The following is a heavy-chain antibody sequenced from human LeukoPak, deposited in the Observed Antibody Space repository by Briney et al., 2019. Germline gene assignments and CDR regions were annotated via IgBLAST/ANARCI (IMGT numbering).Heavy chain of an antibody. CDR1: GGSISSSSYY. V-gene: IGHV4-39*07. CDR2: IYYSGST. Sequence: SETLSLTCTVSGGSISSSSYYWGWIRQPPGKGLEWIGSIYYSGSTYYNPSLKSRVTISVDTSKNQFSLKLSSVTAADTAVYYCARVLGYSSSWYYYYYMDVWGKGTTVPVSS. CDR3: ARVLGYSSSWYYYYYMDV. D-gene: IGHD6-13*01. J-gene: IGHJ6*03.